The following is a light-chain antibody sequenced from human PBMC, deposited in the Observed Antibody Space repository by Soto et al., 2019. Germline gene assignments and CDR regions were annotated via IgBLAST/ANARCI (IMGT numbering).Light chain of an antibody. CDR3: QQRSNWPQLT. CDR2: DAS. CDR1: QTVDSNF. V-gene: IGKV3-11*01. Sequence: DIVLTQSPGTLSLSPGERATLSCRASQTVDSNFLAWYQQKPGQAPRLLIYDASNRATGIPARFSGSGSGTDFTLTISSLEPEDFAVYYCQQRSNWPQLTFGGGTKVDIK. J-gene: IGKJ4*01.